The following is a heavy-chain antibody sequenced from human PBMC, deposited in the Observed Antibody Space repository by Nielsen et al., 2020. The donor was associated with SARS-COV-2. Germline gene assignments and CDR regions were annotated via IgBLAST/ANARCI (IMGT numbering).Heavy chain of an antibody. CDR1: GFIFSNYR. D-gene: IGHD3-22*01. V-gene: IGHV3-74*03. CDR3: ARLWDDGYYFDTGPYDY. J-gene: IGHJ4*02. Sequence: GGSLRLSCAASGFIFSNYRMHWVRQAPGQGLVWVSHINPDESKTTYADSVKGRFTISRDNAKNTLYLQMISLRAEDTAVYYCARLWDDGYYFDTGPYDYWGQGTLVTVSS. CDR2: INPDESKT.